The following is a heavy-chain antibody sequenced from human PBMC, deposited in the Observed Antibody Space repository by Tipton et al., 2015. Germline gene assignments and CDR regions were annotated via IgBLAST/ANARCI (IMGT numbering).Heavy chain of an antibody. J-gene: IGHJ4*02. V-gene: IGHV3-9*01. CDR3: ARDHGGNTDY. Sequence: RSLRLSCVASGFTFDDYGMHWVRQAPGKGLEWVSGINWNGGMTAHADSVKGRFTISRDNSKNTLDLQMNSLRAEDTAVYYCARDHGGNTDYWGQGSLVTGSS. CDR2: INWNGGMT. D-gene: IGHD4-23*01. CDR1: GFTFDDYG.